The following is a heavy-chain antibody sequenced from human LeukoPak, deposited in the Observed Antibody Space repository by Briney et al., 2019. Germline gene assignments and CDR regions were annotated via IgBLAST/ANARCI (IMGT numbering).Heavy chain of an antibody. V-gene: IGHV3-74*01. J-gene: IGHJ4*02. CDR3: ATKQWLAPPPDS. CDR1: GFTFSKYW. D-gene: IGHD6-19*01. CDR2: INTDGTVT. Sequence: GGSLRLSCAASGFTFSKYWMLWVRQAPGKGLESASRINTDGTVTTYADSVKGRLTVSRDDADNTMFLQMNSVRDEGTAVYYCATKQWLAPPPDSWGQGTPVTVSS.